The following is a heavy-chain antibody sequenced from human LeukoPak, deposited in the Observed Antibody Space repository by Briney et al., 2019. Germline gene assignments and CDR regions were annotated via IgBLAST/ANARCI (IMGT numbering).Heavy chain of an antibody. D-gene: IGHD1-7*01. Sequence: GGSLRLSCAASGFTFSSYAMSWVRQAPGKGLEWVSSISSSSDYIHYADSVKGRFTISRDNAKNSLYLQMNSLRAEDTAVYYCARGGELEPYGAFNIWGQGTMVTVSS. V-gene: IGHV3-21*01. J-gene: IGHJ3*02. CDR2: ISSSSDYI. CDR1: GFTFSSYA. CDR3: ARGGELEPYGAFNI.